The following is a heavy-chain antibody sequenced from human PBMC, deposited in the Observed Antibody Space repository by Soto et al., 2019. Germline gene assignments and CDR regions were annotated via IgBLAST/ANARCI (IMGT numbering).Heavy chain of an antibody. J-gene: IGHJ4*02. Sequence: GGSLRLSCAASGFTFSSYSMNWVRQAPGKGLEWVSYISSSSSTIYYADSVKGRFTISRDNAKNSLYLQMNSLRAEDTAVYYCAREVAYCSGGSCSLAGYFDYWGQGTLVTVSS. D-gene: IGHD2-15*01. CDR2: ISSSSSTI. CDR1: GFTFSSYS. CDR3: AREVAYCSGGSCSLAGYFDY. V-gene: IGHV3-48*01.